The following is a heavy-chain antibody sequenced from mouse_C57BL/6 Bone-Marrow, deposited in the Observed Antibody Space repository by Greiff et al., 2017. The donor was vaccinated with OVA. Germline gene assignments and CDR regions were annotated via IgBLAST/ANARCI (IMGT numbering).Heavy chain of an antibody. CDR3: VLLRSWYFDV. V-gene: IGHV10-1*01. J-gene: IGHJ1*03. Sequence: EVQVVESGGGLVQPKGSLKLSCAASGFSFTTYAMNWVRQAPGKGLEWVARIRSKSNNYATYYADSVKDRFTISRDDSESMLYLQMNNLKTEDTAMYYCVLLRSWYFDVWGTGTTVTVSS. CDR2: IRSKSNNYAT. D-gene: IGHD1-1*01. CDR1: GFSFTTYA.